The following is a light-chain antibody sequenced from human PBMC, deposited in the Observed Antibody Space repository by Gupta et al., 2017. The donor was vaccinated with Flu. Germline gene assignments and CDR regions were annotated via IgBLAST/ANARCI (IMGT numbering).Light chain of an antibody. CDR2: GNH. V-gene: IGLV1-44*01. Sequence: SVLAQPPSASGTPGQTVPIPCSGSSSNIGRYTVNWYQQVPETAPNHLIFGNHKRPAGGPVRFSGSKSGTSAALAISWLQAEEEADYYCEAWDDSLNGHYVFGTGTEVTVL. CDR3: EAWDDSLNGHYV. J-gene: IGLJ1*01. CDR1: SSNIGRYT.